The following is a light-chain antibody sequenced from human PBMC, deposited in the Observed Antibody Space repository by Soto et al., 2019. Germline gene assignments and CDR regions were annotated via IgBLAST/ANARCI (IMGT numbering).Light chain of an antibody. CDR3: QQTYSTPYT. Sequence: DIQMTQSPSSLSASIGDRVTITCRASQSISSYLNWYQQKPGKAPKFLIYAASKSHSGVPSRFSGSGSGTDFTLTISSLQPEDYATYYCQQTYSTPYTFGQGTTLEIK. CDR2: AAS. V-gene: IGKV1-39*01. J-gene: IGKJ2*01. CDR1: QSISSY.